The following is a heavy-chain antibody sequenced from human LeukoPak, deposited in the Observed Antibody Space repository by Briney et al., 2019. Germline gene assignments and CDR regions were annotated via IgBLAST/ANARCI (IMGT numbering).Heavy chain of an antibody. J-gene: IGHJ4*02. CDR3: ARSTGSTMFIDY. CDR2: IYYSGNT. D-gene: IGHD3-10*02. CDR1: GGSISPYX. Sequence: SETXXLXXTXXGGSISPYXWSWIRQPPGKGLEWLGYIYYSGNTDYNPSLKSRVAISVDTSKNQFSLKLSSVTAADTAVYYCARSTGSTMFIDYWGQGTLVTVSS. V-gene: IGHV4-59*01.